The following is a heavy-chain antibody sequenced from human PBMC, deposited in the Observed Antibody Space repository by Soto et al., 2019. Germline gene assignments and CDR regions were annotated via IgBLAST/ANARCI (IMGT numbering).Heavy chain of an antibody. CDR3: TRDASVDGSARGWFDP. V-gene: IGHV3-21*01. CDR2: ISSNSAYI. Sequence: GGSLRLSCAASGFTFRSFTMNWVRQAPGKGLEWVSTISSNSAYIYYTDALRGRFTISRDNAKNSLHLQMNSLRAEDTAVYYCTRDASVDGSARGWFDPWGPGTLVTVSS. J-gene: IGHJ5*02. D-gene: IGHD6-25*01. CDR1: GFTFRSFT.